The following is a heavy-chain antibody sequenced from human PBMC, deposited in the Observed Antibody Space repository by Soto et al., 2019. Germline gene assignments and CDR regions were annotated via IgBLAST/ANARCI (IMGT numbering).Heavy chain of an antibody. CDR1: GGSISSDDFF. CDR2: IYHSGTT. Sequence: QVQLQESGPGLVKPSETLSLSCNVSGGSISSDDFFWSWVRQHPARGLEWIGYIYHSGTTYYNPSLHSLITISVDISKNQFSLKLRSVTASDTAVSFCARDEAHGSCRSGGMDVWGQGTAVTVS. J-gene: IGHJ6*02. CDR3: ARDEAHGSCRSGGMDV. D-gene: IGHD3-10*01. V-gene: IGHV4-31*01.